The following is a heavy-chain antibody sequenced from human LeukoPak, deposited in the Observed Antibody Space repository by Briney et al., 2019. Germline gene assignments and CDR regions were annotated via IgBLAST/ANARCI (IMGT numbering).Heavy chain of an antibody. Sequence: GGSLRLSCAASGFTFSSYSMNWVRQAPGKGLEWVSYISLVSSTIYYADSVKGRFTISRDNAKNSLYLQMNSLRAEDTAVYYCARGLGELPDYYYYMDVWGKGTTVIVSS. J-gene: IGHJ6*03. CDR3: ARGLGELPDYYYYMDV. CDR2: ISLVSSTI. V-gene: IGHV3-48*01. CDR1: GFTFSSYS. D-gene: IGHD1-26*01.